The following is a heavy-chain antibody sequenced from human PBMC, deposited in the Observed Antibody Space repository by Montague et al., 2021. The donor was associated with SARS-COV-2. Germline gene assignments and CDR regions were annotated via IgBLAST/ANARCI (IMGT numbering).Heavy chain of an antibody. CDR2: IFHSGRT. D-gene: IGHD6-25*01. Sequence: SETLSLTCAVSGGSISTDNWWSWVRRPPGKGLEWIGEIFHSGRTNYHPSLKRRVTISVDRSNNQFSLELSSVTAADTAIYYCASDSQRSHFDYWGQGILVTVSS. V-gene: IGHV4-4*02. J-gene: IGHJ4*02. CDR1: GGSISTDNW. CDR3: ASDSQRSHFDY.